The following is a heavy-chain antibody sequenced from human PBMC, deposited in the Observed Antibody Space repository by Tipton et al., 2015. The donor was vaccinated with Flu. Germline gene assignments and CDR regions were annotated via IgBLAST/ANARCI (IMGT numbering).Heavy chain of an antibody. D-gene: IGHD3-10*02. Sequence: TLSLTCAVSGYSISSGYYWGWVRQPPGKGLEWIGTIYHSGSTYYNPSLKCRLTMSVDTSKNQFSLKLSSVTAADTAVYYCARHTGDSVRGVIDYWGQGTLVTVSS. CDR2: IYHSGST. J-gene: IGHJ4*02. V-gene: IGHV4-38-2*01. CDR3: ARHTGDSVRGVIDY. CDR1: GYSISSGYY.